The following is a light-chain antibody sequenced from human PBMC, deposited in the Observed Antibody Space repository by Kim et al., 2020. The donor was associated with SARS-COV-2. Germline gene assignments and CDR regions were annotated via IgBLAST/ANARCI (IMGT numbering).Light chain of an antibody. Sequence: EIVLTQSPGTLSLSPGERATLSGRASQSGSSNYLAWYQQKPGQAPRLLIYGASSRATGIPDRFSGSGSGTDFTLTITRLEPEDFAVYYCQQYSSSPATFGQGTKVDIK. CDR2: GAS. CDR1: QSGSSNY. CDR3: QQYSSSPAT. J-gene: IGKJ1*01. V-gene: IGKV3-20*01.